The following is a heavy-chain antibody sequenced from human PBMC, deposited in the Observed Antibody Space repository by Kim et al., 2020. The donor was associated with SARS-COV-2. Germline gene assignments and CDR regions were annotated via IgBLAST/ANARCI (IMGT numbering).Heavy chain of an antibody. V-gene: IGHV3-7*01. CDR2: IKQGGREK. Sequence: GGSLRLSCEASGFTFSAYWMAWVRQAPGKGLEWVASIKQGGREKYYVDSVKGRFTISRDDAKNSLYLQMISLRAEDTAVYYCARDTSNGIAVGWGHGTLVTVSS. D-gene: IGHD6-19*01. J-gene: IGHJ4*01. CDR1: GFTFSAYW. CDR3: ARDTSNGIAVG.